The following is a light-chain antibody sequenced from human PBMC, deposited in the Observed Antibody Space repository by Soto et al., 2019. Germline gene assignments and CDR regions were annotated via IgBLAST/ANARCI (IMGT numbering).Light chain of an antibody. Sequence: EIVLTQSPATLSLSPGERATLSCRASQSVSSYLAWYQQKPGQAPRLLIYDASNRATGIPARFSGSGSGTDFPLTISSLEPEDFAVYYCQLRSNWPPLTFGGGTKVEIK. CDR1: QSVSSY. J-gene: IGKJ4*01. CDR3: QLRSNWPPLT. CDR2: DAS. V-gene: IGKV3-11*01.